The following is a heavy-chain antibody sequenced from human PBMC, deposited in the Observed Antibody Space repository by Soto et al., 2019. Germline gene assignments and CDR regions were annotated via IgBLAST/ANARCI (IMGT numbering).Heavy chain of an antibody. V-gene: IGHV4-59*01. CDR2: VYYTGTI. J-gene: IGHJ5*01. D-gene: IGHD1-26*01. CDR1: NVSISSSY. Sequence: LSLTCSVSNVSISSSYWNWLRQAPGKGLEWIGFVYYTGTIKYNPSLKSRVTISVDTSRNEFSLRLTSVTTADTAFYFCARDFAGRGPFDPWGPGTLVTVSS. CDR3: ARDFAGRGPFDP.